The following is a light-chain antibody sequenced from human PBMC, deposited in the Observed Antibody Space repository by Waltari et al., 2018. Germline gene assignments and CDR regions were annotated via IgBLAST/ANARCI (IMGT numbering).Light chain of an antibody. Sequence: DIQMTQSPSSLSASVGDRVTITCRASQSVRNFLNWYQQEPGKAPKHLIYATTSLQTGVPSRFSGSGSGTDFTLSISSLQPEDFAIYFCQQGYMTPRTFGQGTKVEIK. CDR2: ATT. V-gene: IGKV1-39*01. CDR1: QSVRNF. CDR3: QQGYMTPRT. J-gene: IGKJ1*01.